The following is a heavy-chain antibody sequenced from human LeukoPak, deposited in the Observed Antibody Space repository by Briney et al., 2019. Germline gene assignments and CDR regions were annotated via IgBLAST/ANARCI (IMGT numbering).Heavy chain of an antibody. CDR2: IIPIFGTS. V-gene: IGHV1-69*01. J-gene: IGHJ5*02. CDR1: GGTFSSYA. CDR3: ARDRRVGATHNWFDP. Sequence: SVNVSCKASGGTFSSYAISWVRQAPGQGLEWMGGIIPIFGTSNYAQKFQGRVSNTADESTSTAYMELSSLRSEDTAVYYCARDRRVGATHNWFDPWGQGTLVTVSS. D-gene: IGHD1-26*01.